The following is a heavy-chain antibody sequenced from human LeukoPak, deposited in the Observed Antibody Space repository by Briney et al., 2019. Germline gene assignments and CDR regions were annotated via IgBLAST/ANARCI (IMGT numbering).Heavy chain of an antibody. CDR3: ARAFQPLGGLSFPDY. CDR2: INPNPNTGNP. J-gene: IGHJ4*02. Sequence: ASVKVSCKASGYTFTGHYIHWVRQAPGQGLEWMGWINPNPNTGNPTYAQGFTGRFVFSLDTSVSTAYLQISSLKAEDSAVYYCARAFQPLGGLSFPDYWGQGTLVTVSS. D-gene: IGHD3-16*02. CDR1: GYTFTGHY. V-gene: IGHV7-4-1*02.